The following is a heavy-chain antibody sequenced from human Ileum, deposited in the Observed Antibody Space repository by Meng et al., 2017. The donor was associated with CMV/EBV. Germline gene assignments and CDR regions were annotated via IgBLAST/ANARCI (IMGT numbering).Heavy chain of an antibody. CDR1: GGTFSSYA. CDR2: IIPIFGTA. CDR3: ARASYGYSYYYYGMDV. J-gene: IGHJ6*02. D-gene: IGHD5-18*01. Sequence: SVKVSCKASGGTFSSYAISWVRQAPGQGLEWTGGIIPIFGTANYVQKFQGRVTITTDESTSTAYMELSSLRSEDTAVYYCARASYGYSYYYYGMDVWGQGTTVTVSS. V-gene: IGHV1-69*05.